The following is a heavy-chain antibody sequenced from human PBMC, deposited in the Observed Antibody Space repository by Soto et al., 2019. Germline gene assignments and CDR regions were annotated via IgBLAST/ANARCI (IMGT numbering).Heavy chain of an antibody. CDR3: AKVSISKSSAVTFDS. CDR1: GFTFRTYD. J-gene: IGHJ4*02. Sequence: ESGGGMVQPGKSLRLSCAVSGFTFRTYDMHWVRQAPGRGLEWVAVVSYDATYRNYAESVKGRFTVSRDNSKNTLFLQMNSLRAEDTAVYYCAKVSISKSSAVTFDSWGRGTLVTVSS. CDR2: VSYDATYR. V-gene: IGHV3-30*18. D-gene: IGHD2-15*01.